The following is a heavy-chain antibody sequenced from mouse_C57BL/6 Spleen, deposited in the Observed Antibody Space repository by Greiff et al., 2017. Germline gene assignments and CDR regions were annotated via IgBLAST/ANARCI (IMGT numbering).Heavy chain of an antibody. J-gene: IGHJ4*01. CDR1: GYTFTSYG. CDR3: ARGGNGNMDYYAMDY. CDR2: LYPRSGNT. Sequence: QVQLKESGAELARPGASVKLSCKASGYTFTSYGISWVKPRTGQGLEWIGELYPRSGNTYYNEKFKGKATLTADKSSSTAYMELRSLTSEDSAVYCCARGGNGNMDYYAMDYWGQGTSVTVSS. D-gene: IGHD2-1*01. V-gene: IGHV1-81*01.